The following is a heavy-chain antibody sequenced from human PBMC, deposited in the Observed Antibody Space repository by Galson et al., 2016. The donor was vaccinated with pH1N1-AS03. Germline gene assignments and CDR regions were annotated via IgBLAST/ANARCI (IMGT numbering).Heavy chain of an antibody. CDR1: GFTFSNAW. J-gene: IGHJ6*02. Sequence: SLRLSCAASGFTFSNAWMTWVRQAPGKGLEWVGRIKSKSDGGTTDYAAPVKARFTISRDDSKNTLYLQMNGLKTEDTAVYYCSTDETFYYYYGMDVWGRGTTVTVSS. CDR2: IKSKSDGGTT. CDR3: STDETFYYYYGMDV. V-gene: IGHV3-15*01.